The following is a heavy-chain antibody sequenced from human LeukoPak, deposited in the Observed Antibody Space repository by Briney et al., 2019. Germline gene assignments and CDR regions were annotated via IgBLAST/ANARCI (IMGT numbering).Heavy chain of an antibody. J-gene: IGHJ4*02. CDR3: ARDRYDSSGYYPRPGDY. D-gene: IGHD3-22*01. CDR1: GGTFSSYA. Sequence: PVKVSXKASGGTFSSYAISWVRQAPGQGLEWMGRIVPIFGTANYAQKFQGRVTITTDESTSTAYMELSSLRSEDTAVYYCARDRYDSSGYYPRPGDYWGQGTLVTVSS. V-gene: IGHV1-69*05. CDR2: IVPIFGTA.